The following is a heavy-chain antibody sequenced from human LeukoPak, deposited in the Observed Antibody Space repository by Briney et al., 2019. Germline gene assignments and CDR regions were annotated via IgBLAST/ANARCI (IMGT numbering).Heavy chain of an antibody. V-gene: IGHV3-48*01. J-gene: IGHJ5*02. CDR2: ISSSSSTI. CDR3: ASGWFDP. Sequence: PGGSLRLSCAASGFTFSSYSMNWVRQAPGKGLEWVSYISSSSSTIYYADSVKGRFTISRDNDKISLYLQMNSLRAEDTAVYYCASGWFDPWGQGTLVTVSP. CDR1: GFTFSSYS.